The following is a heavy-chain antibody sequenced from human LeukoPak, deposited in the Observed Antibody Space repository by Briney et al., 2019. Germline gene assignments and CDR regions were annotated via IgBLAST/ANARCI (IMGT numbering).Heavy chain of an antibody. CDR2: IRGSGGST. J-gene: IGHJ4*02. V-gene: IGHV3-23*01. CDR1: GFTFSSYA. CDR3: AKDYYDSSSTYYFDY. Sequence: PGGSLRLFCAASGFTFSSYAMSWVRQAPGKGLEWVSAIRGSGGSTYYADSVKGRFTISRDNSKNTLYLQMNSLRAEDTAVYYCAKDYYDSSSTYYFDYWGQGTLVTVSS. D-gene: IGHD3-22*01.